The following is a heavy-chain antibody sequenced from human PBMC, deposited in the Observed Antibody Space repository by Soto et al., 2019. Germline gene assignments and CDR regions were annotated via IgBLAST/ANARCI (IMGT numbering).Heavy chain of an antibody. CDR1: GGTFSSYA. D-gene: IGHD3-10*01. V-gene: IGHV1-69*06. J-gene: IGHJ5*02. Sequence: ASVKVSCKASGGTFSSYATSWVRQAPGQGLEWMGGIIPIFGTANYAQKFQGRVTITADKSTSTAYMELSSLRSEDTAVYYCTFRQQHYYWFDPWGQGTLVTVSS. CDR2: IIPIFGTA. CDR3: TFRQQHYYWFDP.